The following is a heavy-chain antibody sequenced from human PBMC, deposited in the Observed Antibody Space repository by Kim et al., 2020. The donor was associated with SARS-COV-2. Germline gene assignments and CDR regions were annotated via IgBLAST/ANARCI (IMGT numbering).Heavy chain of an antibody. CDR2: NK. J-gene: IGHJ5*02. Sequence: NKDYADSVKGRFTISRDNSKNTLYLQMNSLRAEDTAVYYCAKDVPSYGYRWGQGTLVTVSS. D-gene: IGHD5-18*01. V-gene: IGHV3-30*02. CDR3: AKDVPSYGYR.